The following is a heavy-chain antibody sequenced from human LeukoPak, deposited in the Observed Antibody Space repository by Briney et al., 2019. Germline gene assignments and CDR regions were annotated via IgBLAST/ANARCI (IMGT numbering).Heavy chain of an antibody. CDR1: GFTFRNYD. V-gene: IGHV3-23*01. CDR2: IRGSGEIS. CDR3: AKRLLVGAPSAFDV. Sequence: PGGSLRLSCAASGFTFRNYDMIWVRQAPGKGLEWVSVIRGSGEISYYADSVKGRFTIPRDNVKNTLYLQMSSLRAEDTAVYYCAKRLLVGAPSAFDVWGQGTMVTVSS. D-gene: IGHD1-26*01. J-gene: IGHJ3*01.